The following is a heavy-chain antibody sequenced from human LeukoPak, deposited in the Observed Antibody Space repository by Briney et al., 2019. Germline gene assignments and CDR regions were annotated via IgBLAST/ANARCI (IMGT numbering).Heavy chain of an antibody. Sequence: GGSLRLSCAASGFIFRSYSMNWVRQAPGKGLEWVSAISSSSSYIYYADSVKGRFTISRDNAKNSLYLQMNSLRAEDTAVYYCARVITDSSSWYGSDYWGQGTLVTVSS. CDR1: GFIFRSYS. J-gene: IGHJ4*02. V-gene: IGHV3-21*01. CDR2: ISSSSSYI. CDR3: ARVITDSSSWYGSDY. D-gene: IGHD6-13*01.